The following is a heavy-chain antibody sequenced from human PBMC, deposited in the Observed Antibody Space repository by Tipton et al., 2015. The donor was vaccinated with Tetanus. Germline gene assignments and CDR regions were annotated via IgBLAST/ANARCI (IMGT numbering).Heavy chain of an antibody. D-gene: IGHD5-18*01. CDR2: IKQDGSDK. CDR1: GFTFSNYW. Sequence: SLRLSCTASGFTFSNYWMSWVRQAPGRRLEWVASIKQDGSDKNYVDSVKGRFTISRDNAKNSLYLQMSSPRAEDTAVYYCARDASRYTYGSNYFDYWGQGTLVTVSS. V-gene: IGHV3-7*01. J-gene: IGHJ4*02. CDR3: ARDASRYTYGSNYFDY.